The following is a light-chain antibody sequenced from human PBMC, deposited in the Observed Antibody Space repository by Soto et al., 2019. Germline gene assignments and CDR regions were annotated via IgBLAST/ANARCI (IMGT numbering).Light chain of an antibody. J-gene: IGLJ2*01. CDR3: CSYAGRSSSL. Sequence: QSALTQPASVSGSPGQSITISCTGSFSDIGSYNLVSWYQQHPGKAPKLMIYEVIKRPSGVSDRFSGSKSGNTASLTIYGLQAEDEADYYCCSYAGRSSSLFGGGTKLTVL. CDR1: FSDIGSYNL. V-gene: IGLV2-23*02. CDR2: EVI.